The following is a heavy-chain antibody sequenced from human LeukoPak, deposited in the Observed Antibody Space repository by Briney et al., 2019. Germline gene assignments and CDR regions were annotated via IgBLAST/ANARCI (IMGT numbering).Heavy chain of an antibody. Sequence: PSETLSLTCTVSGGSISSYYWSWIRQPPGKGLEWIGYIYYSGSTNYNPSLKSRVTMSLDTSKNQFSLRLTSVTAADTAMYYCARVASGYNRFYFDYWGQGTLVTVSS. D-gene: IGHD5-24*01. CDR2: IYYSGST. J-gene: IGHJ4*02. CDR1: GGSISSYY. V-gene: IGHV4-59*08. CDR3: ARVASGYNRFYFDY.